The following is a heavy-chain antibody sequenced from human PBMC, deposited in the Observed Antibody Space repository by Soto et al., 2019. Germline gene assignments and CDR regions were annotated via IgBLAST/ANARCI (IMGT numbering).Heavy chain of an antibody. J-gene: IGHJ4*02. Sequence: PSETLSLTCAVSGYAISIGCFWVCIRQPPGKGLEWIANMYHDGNTHYNPSLKSRVTMSVDTSKNQFSLKLNSVTAADTAVYYCARESYSAYHSSDCWGQGRXVTVSS. CDR2: MYHDGNT. V-gene: IGHV4-38-2*02. CDR1: GYAISIGCF. D-gene: IGHD5-12*01. CDR3: ARESYSAYHSSDC.